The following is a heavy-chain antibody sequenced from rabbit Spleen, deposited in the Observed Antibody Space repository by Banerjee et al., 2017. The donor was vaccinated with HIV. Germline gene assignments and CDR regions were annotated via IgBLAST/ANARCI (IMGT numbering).Heavy chain of an antibody. CDR3: ARDTGTSFSTYGMDL. CDR2: ISAGSSTGT. D-gene: IGHD8-1*01. J-gene: IGHJ6*01. CDR1: GFSFSNNYV. V-gene: IGHV1S40*01. Sequence: QSLEESGGDLVKPGASLTLTCTASGFSFSNNYVMCWVRQAPGKGLEWIACISAGSSTGTYYATWAKGRFTCSKASSTTVTLQMTSLTAADTATYFCARDTGTSFSTYGMDLWGPGTLVTVS.